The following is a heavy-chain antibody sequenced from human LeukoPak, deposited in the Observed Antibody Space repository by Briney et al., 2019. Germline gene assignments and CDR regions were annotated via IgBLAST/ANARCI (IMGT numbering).Heavy chain of an antibody. D-gene: IGHD6-13*01. CDR1: GFTFSSYA. V-gene: IGHV3-23*01. J-gene: IGHJ5*02. CDR3: AKERDSSSWYRFWFDP. CDR2: ISGSGGST. Sequence: PGGSLRLSCAASGFTFSSYAMSWVRQAPGKGLEWVSAISGSGGSTYYADSVKGRFTISRDNSKNTLYLQMNSLRAEDTAVYYCAKERDSSSWYRFWFDPWGQGTLVTVSS.